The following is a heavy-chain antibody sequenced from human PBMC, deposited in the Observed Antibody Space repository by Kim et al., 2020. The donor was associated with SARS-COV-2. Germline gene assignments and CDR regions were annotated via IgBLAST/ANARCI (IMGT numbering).Heavy chain of an antibody. CDR3: ARWSYYDILTGYYKGFDY. CDR2: INHSGST. J-gene: IGHJ4*02. D-gene: IGHD3-9*01. CDR1: GGSFSGYY. Sequence: SETLSLTCAVYGGSFSGYYWSWIRQPPGKGLEWIGEINHSGSTNYNPSLKSRVTISVDTSKNQFSLKLSSVTAADTAVYYCARWSYYDILTGYYKGFDYWGQGTLVTVSS. V-gene: IGHV4-34*01.